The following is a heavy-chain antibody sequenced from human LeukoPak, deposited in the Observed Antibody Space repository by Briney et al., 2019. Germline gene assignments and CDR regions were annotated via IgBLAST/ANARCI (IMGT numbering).Heavy chain of an antibody. Sequence: SETLSLTCTVSGGSISSSYWSWIRQPPGKGLEWIRYIYYTGSTNYNPSLQSRVTISVDTSKNQFSLKLSSVTAADTAMYYCARLKGYSSGWYPSYYFDYWGQGTLVTVSS. J-gene: IGHJ4*02. CDR3: ARLKGYSSGWYPSYYFDY. V-gene: IGHV4-59*08. CDR2: IYYTGST. D-gene: IGHD6-19*01. CDR1: GGSISSSY.